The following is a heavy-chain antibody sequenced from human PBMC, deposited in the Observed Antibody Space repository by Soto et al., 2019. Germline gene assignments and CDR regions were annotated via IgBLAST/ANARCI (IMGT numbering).Heavy chain of an antibody. CDR3: AKQKNPEWLRRANLDY. D-gene: IGHD5-12*01. J-gene: IGHJ4*02. Sequence: EVQLMESGGGLVQPGGSLRLSCAASGFTFSSYAMTWVRQAPGKGLEWVSAISGGGGTTYYADSVEGRFTISRDKSKNTLYLQMNSLRADDTAVYYCAKQKNPEWLRRANLDYWGQGTLVTVSS. CDR2: ISGGGGTT. CDR1: GFTFSSYA. V-gene: IGHV3-23*01.